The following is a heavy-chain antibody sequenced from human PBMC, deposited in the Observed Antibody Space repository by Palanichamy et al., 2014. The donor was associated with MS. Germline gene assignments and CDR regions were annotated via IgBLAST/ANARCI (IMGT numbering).Heavy chain of an antibody. CDR2: ISGYSGKT. Sequence: QVQLVQSRGEVKKPGASVKVSCKTSGYTFLEFGISWVRQAPGQGPEWVGWISGYSGKTKYAPKFQDRVTLTTKTVMGIGYMELKTLTIDDTAVYYCARDSHVEGATRGIDYWGQGTLVSVSS. J-gene: IGHJ4*01. D-gene: IGHD3-16*01. V-gene: IGHV1-18*01. CDR1: GYTFLEFG. CDR3: ARDSHVEGATRGIDY.